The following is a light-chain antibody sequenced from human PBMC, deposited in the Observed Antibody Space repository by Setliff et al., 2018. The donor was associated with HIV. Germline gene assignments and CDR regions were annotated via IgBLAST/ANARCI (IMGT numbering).Light chain of an antibody. CDR2: TNS. CDR3: ASWDDSLKVYV. Sequence: QSVLTQSPSVSGTPGQRVTISCSGSISNIGTTTVNWYQRLPGAAPKLLIYTNSHRPSGVPDRFSGSKSGTSASLAISRLQSEDEAEYYCASWDDSLKVYVFGSGTKVTVL. J-gene: IGLJ1*01. CDR1: ISNIGTTT. V-gene: IGLV1-44*01.